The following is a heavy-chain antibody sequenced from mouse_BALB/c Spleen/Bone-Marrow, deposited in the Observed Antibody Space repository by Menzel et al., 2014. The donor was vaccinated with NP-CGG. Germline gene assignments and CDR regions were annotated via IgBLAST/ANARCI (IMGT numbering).Heavy chain of an antibody. D-gene: IGHD1-1*01. CDR1: GYTFTRYW. CDR2: INPSTGYT. CDR3: ARGDYYGKGGAMDY. V-gene: IGHV1-7*01. Sequence: QVQLQQSGAELAKPGASVKMSCKASGYTFTRYWIHWVKPGPGQGLEWIGYINPSTGYTEYNQKFKDKATLTADKSSSTAYMQLSSLTSEDSAVYYCARGDYYGKGGAMDYLGQGTSVTVSS. J-gene: IGHJ4*01.